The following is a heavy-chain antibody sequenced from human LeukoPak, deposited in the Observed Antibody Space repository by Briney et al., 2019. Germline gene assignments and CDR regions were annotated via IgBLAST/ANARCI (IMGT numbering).Heavy chain of an antibody. CDR3: ARRAEKSGSLFDY. Sequence: GASVKVSCKASGYTFTSYGISWVRQAPGQGLEWMGWISAYNGNTNYAQKLQGRVTMTTDTSTSTAYTELRSLRSDDTAVYYCARRAEKSGSLFDYWGQGTLVTVSS. CDR1: GYTFTSYG. CDR2: ISAYNGNT. D-gene: IGHD1-26*01. J-gene: IGHJ4*02. V-gene: IGHV1-18*01.